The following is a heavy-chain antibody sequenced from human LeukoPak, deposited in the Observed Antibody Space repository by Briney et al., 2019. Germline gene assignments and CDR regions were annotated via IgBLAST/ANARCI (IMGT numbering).Heavy chain of an antibody. D-gene: IGHD3-22*01. J-gene: IGHJ4*02. CDR2: MYYSGNT. V-gene: IGHV4-39*01. CDR3: ARQHTRGAVVALVDY. Sequence: SETLSLTCTVSGGSITSSGYYWGWLRQPPGKGLEWIGSMYYSGNTCYNPSLKSRVTMSVDTSKNQFSLKMSSLTAADTAVYYCARQHTRGAVVALVDYWGQGTLVTVSS. CDR1: GGSITSSGYY.